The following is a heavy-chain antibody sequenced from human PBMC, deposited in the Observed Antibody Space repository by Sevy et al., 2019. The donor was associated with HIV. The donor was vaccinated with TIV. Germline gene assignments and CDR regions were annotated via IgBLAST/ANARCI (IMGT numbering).Heavy chain of an antibody. V-gene: IGHV3-23*01. J-gene: IGHJ4*02. CDR2: ISGSGGST. CDR3: AKYEAITIFGVVINYFDY. Sequence: GGSLRLSCAASGFTFSSYAMSWVRQAPGKGLEWVSAISGSGGSTYYADSVKGRFTISRDNSKNTLYLQMNSLRAEDTAVYYCAKYEAITIFGVVINYFDYWGQRTLVTVSS. D-gene: IGHD3-3*01. CDR1: GFTFSSYA.